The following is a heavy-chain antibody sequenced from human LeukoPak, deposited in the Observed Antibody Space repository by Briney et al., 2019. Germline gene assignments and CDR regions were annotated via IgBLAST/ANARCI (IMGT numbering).Heavy chain of an antibody. CDR1: GFTFSSYG. CDR2: IRYDGSNK. J-gene: IGHJ4*02. D-gene: IGHD1-26*01. Sequence: PGGSLRLSCTASGFTFSSYGMHWVRQAPGKGLEWVAFIRYDGSNKYYADSVKGRFTISRDNSKNTLYLQMNSLRAEDTAVYYCAKELVVGASRGNFDYWGQGTLVTVSS. CDR3: AKELVVGASRGNFDY. V-gene: IGHV3-30*02.